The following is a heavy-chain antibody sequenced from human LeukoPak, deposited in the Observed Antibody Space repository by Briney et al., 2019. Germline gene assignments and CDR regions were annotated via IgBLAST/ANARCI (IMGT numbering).Heavy chain of an antibody. J-gene: IGHJ6*02. D-gene: IGHD4-17*01. CDR2: INLGDSDT. CDR3: ARGIYGDYTYYYGMDV. Sequence: GESLKISCEVSGHRFTNHWIGWVRQMPGKGLEWMGIINLGDSDTKYSPSFQGQVTISADKSISTAYLQWSSLKASDTAMYYCARGIYGDYTYYYGMDVWGQGTTVTVSS. V-gene: IGHV5-51*01. CDR1: GHRFTNHW.